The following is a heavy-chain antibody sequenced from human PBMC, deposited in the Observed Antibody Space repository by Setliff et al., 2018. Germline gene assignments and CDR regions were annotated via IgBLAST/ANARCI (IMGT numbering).Heavy chain of an antibody. CDR1: GFTFTDYL. J-gene: IGHJ4*02. D-gene: IGHD3-16*01. Sequence: WASVKVSCKAYGFTFTDYLMNWMRQAPEQGLEWMGRINLNTGNIFYAQEFQGRVTLTRDTSISTAYMELTGLRYDGTAIYYCARDTLTLGDITLFDYWGQGTLVTAPQ. V-gene: IGHV1-2*02. CDR2: INLNTGNI. CDR3: ARDTLTLGDITLFDY.